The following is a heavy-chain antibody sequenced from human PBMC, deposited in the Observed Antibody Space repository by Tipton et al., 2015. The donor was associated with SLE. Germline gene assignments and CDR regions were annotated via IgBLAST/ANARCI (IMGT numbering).Heavy chain of an antibody. CDR2: IYAGGST. D-gene: IGHD3-10*01. CDR3: ASRYGSGRYSLDI. Sequence: SLRLSCAASTFTISSNYMTWVRQAPGKGLEWVSVIYAGGSTYYADSVKGRFTISRDNSKNTLYLQMNSLRPEDTAVYYCASRYGSGRYSLDIWGRGTLVTVSS. CDR1: TFTISSNY. J-gene: IGHJ2*01. V-gene: IGHV3-53*05.